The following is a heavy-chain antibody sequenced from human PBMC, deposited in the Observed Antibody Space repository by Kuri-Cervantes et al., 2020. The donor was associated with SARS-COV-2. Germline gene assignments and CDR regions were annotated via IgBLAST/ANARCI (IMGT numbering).Heavy chain of an antibody. CDR1: GYTFTGYY. V-gene: IGHV1-2*02. Sequence: ASVKVSCKASGYTFTGYYMHWVRQAPGQGLEWMGWINPNSGGTNYAQKFQGRVTMTRDTSISTAYMELSRLRTDDTAVYYCARGGPITIFGMVTKRFDYWGQGTLVTVSS. CDR2: INPNSGGT. J-gene: IGHJ4*02. D-gene: IGHD3-3*01. CDR3: ARGGPITIFGMVTKRFDY.